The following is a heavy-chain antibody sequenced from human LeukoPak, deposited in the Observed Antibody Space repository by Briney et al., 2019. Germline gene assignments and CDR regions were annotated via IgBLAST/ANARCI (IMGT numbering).Heavy chain of an antibody. CDR3: ARVRTVAHGMDV. V-gene: IGHV3-33*01. CDR2: IWFDGTNK. J-gene: IGHJ6*02. CDR1: GFTFSTYG. Sequence: PGRSLRLSCSASGFTFSTYGMHWVRQAPGKGLGWVAVIWFDGTNKYYVDSVKGRFTISRDNSKNTLYLQMNSLRAEDTAVYYCARVRTVAHGMDVWGQGTTVTVSS. D-gene: IGHD6-19*01.